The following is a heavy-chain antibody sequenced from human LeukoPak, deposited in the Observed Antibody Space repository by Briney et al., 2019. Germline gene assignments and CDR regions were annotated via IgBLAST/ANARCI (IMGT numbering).Heavy chain of an antibody. CDR1: GFTFSSYA. CDR2: ISGSGGST. CDR3: AKDLYFRGYESGYFDL. J-gene: IGHJ2*01. D-gene: IGHD5-12*01. Sequence: PGGSLRLSCAASGFTFSSYAMSWVRQAPGKGLEWVSAISGSGGSTYYADSVKGRFTISRDNSKNTLYLQMNSLRAEDTAVYYCAKDLYFRGYESGYFDLWGRGTLVTVSS. V-gene: IGHV3-23*01.